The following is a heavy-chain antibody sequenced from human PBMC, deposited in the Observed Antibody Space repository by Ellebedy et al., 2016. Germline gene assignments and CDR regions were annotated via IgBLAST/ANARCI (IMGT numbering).Heavy chain of an antibody. CDR3: AREKPPNYDCWSGYYTSLYYYYGMDV. CDR2: ISSSSSYI. Sequence: GGSLRLSCAASGFTFSSYSMNWVRQAPGKGLEWVSSISSSSSYIYYADSVKGRFTISSDNAKNSLYLQMNSLRAEDTAVYYCAREKPPNYDCWSGYYTSLYYYYGMDVWGQGTTVTVSS. J-gene: IGHJ6*02. D-gene: IGHD3-3*01. V-gene: IGHV3-21*01. CDR1: GFTFSSYS.